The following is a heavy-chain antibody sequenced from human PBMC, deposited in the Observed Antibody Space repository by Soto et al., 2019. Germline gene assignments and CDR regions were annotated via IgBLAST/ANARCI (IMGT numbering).Heavy chain of an antibody. CDR1: GYTFTSYD. J-gene: IGHJ6*03. V-gene: IGHV1-8*01. CDR2: MNANSGNT. CDR3: ARGPGSWYYYYMDV. Sequence: QVQLVQSGAEVKKPGASVKVSCKASGYTFTSYDINWVRQATGQGREGVGWMNANSGNTGYAQKFEGRVTMTRNTSRGAAYMEMSRLRAEDTAVYYCARGPGSWYYYYMDVWGKGPRVPVSS. D-gene: IGHD6-13*01.